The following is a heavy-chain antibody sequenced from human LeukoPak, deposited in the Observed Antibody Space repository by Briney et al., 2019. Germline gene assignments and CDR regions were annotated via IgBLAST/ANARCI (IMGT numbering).Heavy chain of an antibody. CDR2: ISGSGGST. V-gene: IGHV3-23*01. CDR3: AREGIYSGYDSDY. CDR1: GFTFSSYA. Sequence: PGGSLRLSCAASGFTFSSYAMSWVRQAPGKGLEGVSAISGSGGSTYYADSVKGRFTISRDNAKNSMYLQMNSLRAEDTAVYYCAREGIYSGYDSDYWGQGTLVTVSS. J-gene: IGHJ4*02. D-gene: IGHD5-12*01.